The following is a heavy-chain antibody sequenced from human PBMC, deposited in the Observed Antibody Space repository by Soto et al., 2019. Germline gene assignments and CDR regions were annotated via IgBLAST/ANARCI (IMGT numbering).Heavy chain of an antibody. CDR1: GYTLTELS. CDR2: FDPEDGET. V-gene: IGHV1-24*01. Sequence: AAVKVSCKVSGYTLTELSMHWVRQAPGKGLEWMGGFDPEDGETIYAQKFQGRVTMTEDTSTDTAYMELSSLRSEDTAVYYCATAVSWSPSQPGYNTNYRTYYFDYWGQGTMVTVSS. J-gene: IGHJ4*02. CDR3: ATAVSWSPSQPGYNTNYRTYYFDY. D-gene: IGHD3-9*01.